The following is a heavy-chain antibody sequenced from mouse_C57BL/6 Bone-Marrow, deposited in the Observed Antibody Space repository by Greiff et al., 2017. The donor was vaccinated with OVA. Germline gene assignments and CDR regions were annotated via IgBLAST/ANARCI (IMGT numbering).Heavy chain of an antibody. J-gene: IGHJ4*01. CDR3: AATVERDYAMDY. CDR1: GYTFTDYY. Sequence: VQLQQSGPVLVKPGASVKMSCKASGYTFTDYYMNWVKQSHGKSLEWIGVINPYNGGTSYNQKFKGKATLTVDKSSSTAYMELNSLTSEDSAVYYCAATVERDYAMDYWGQGTSVTVSS. CDR2: INPYNGGT. V-gene: IGHV1-19*01. D-gene: IGHD1-1*01.